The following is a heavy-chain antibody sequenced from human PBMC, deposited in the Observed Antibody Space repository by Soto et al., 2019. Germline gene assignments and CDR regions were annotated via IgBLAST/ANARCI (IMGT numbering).Heavy chain of an antibody. CDR2: ISAHNGNT. CDR3: ARGSYGDY. J-gene: IGHJ4*02. Sequence: QVHLVQSGAEVKKPGASVKVSCKGSGYGFTTYGITWVRQAPGQGLEWMAWISAHNGNTNYAQKLQGRATVTRDTSTSTAYMELRSLRSDDTAVYYCARGSYGDYWGQGALVTVSS. CDR1: GYGFTTYG. D-gene: IGHD1-26*01. V-gene: IGHV1-18*01.